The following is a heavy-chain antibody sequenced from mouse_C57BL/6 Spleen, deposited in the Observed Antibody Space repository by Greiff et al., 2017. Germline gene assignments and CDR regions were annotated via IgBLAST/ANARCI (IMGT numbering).Heavy chain of an antibody. D-gene: IGHD3-2*02. CDR2: ISSGSSTI. J-gene: IGHJ3*01. CDR1: GFTFSDYG. CDR3: ARGYSSAWFAY. Sequence: EVNLVESGGGLVKPGGSLKLSCAASGFTFSDYGMHWVRQAPEKGLEWVAYISSGSSTIYYADTVKGRFTISRDNAKNTLFLQMTSLRSEDTAMYYCARGYSSAWFAYWGQGTLVTVSA. V-gene: IGHV5-17*01.